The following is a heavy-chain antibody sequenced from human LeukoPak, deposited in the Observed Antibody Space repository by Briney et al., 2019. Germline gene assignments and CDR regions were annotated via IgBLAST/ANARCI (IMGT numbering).Heavy chain of an antibody. D-gene: IGHD3-16*02. CDR2: IRYDGSNK. CDR1: GFTFSTYG. CDR3: ARLVTHGDY. Sequence: PGGSLRLSCAASGFTFSTYGMHWVRQAPGKGLEWVAFIRYDGSNKYYAESVKGRFTISRDNSKNTLYLQMNSLRAEDTAVYYCARLVTHGDYWGQGTLVTVSS. V-gene: IGHV3-30*02. J-gene: IGHJ4*02.